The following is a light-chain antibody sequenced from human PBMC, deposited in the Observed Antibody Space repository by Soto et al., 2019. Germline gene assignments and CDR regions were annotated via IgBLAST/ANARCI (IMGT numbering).Light chain of an antibody. Sequence: DIQMTQSPSSLSASVGDGVAITCRASQSIIIYLNWYQQKPGKAPKLLIYAASSLQSGVPSRFSGSGSGTDFTLTISSLQPEDFATYYCQQSYSTPRTFGQGTKVDIK. V-gene: IGKV1-39*01. CDR3: QQSYSTPRT. CDR2: AAS. CDR1: QSIIIY. J-gene: IGKJ1*01.